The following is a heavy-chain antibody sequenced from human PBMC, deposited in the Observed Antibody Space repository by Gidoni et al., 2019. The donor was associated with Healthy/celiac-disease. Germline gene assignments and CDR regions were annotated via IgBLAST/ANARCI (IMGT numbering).Heavy chain of an antibody. D-gene: IGHD2-15*01. Sequence: QVQLQESSAGRVKPSQTLSLSYTVPGGSISSGAYYWSWIRQPPGKGLEWIGYIYYSGRTYYNPSLKSRVTISVDTSKNQFSLKLSSVTAADTAVYYCAREECSGGSCPGAFDIWGQGPLVTVSS. CDR3: AREECSGGSCPGAFDI. J-gene: IGHJ3*02. CDR2: IYYSGRT. V-gene: IGHV4-30-4*01. CDR1: GGSISSGAYY.